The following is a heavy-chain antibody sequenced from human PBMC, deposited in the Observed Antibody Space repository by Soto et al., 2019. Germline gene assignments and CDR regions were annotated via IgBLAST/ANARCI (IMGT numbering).Heavy chain of an antibody. CDR1: GASISSGGYY. Sequence: PSETLSLTCTVSGASISSGGYYWSWMRQHPGKGLEWIGYIYYSGSTYYNPSLKSRVTISVDTSKNQFSLKLSSVTAGDTAVYYCAREVDLDWPHFHYWGQGTLVTVSS. D-gene: IGHD3-9*01. CDR3: AREVDLDWPHFHY. V-gene: IGHV4-31*03. CDR2: IYYSGST. J-gene: IGHJ4*02.